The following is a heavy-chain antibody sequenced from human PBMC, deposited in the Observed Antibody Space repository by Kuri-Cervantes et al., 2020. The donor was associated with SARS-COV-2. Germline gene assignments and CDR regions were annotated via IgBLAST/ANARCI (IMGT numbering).Heavy chain of an antibody. V-gene: IGHV3-74*01. Sequence: ETLSLTCEASGFSFSSYWMHWVRQAPGRGLVWVAHIKIDGSYTSYSDSVGGRFTVSRDNAKNTVYLQMNSLRGEDTAVYFCARTTEVLGFHYYDMDVWGKGTTVTVSS. J-gene: IGHJ6*03. CDR3: ARTTEVLGFHYYDMDV. D-gene: IGHD4/OR15-4a*01. CDR2: IKIDGSYT. CDR1: GFSFSSYW.